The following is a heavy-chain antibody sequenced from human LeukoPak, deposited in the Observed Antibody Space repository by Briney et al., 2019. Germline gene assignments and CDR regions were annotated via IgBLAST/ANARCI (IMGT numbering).Heavy chain of an antibody. D-gene: IGHD5-12*01. CDR3: ARDSFYTGYHRGFGY. V-gene: IGHV3-64*01. CDR1: GFTLSNFA. Sequence: PGGSLRLSCTASGFTLSNFAMHWVRQSPDRGLQDVSAISTNGSRTFYANSVKGRFIISRDNSKNTLYLQMGSLRGEDTAVYYCARDSFYTGYHRGFGYWGQGTLVTVSS. CDR2: ISTNGSRT. J-gene: IGHJ4*02.